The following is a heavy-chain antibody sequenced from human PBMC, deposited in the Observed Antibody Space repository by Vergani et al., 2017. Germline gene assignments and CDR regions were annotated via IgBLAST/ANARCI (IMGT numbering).Heavy chain of an antibody. V-gene: IGHV4-59*12. CDR1: GGSISSYY. J-gene: IGHJ3*02. CDR2: IYYSGST. D-gene: IGHD6-19*01. CDR3: ANTKYSSGWYGLSAFDI. Sequence: QVQLQESGPGLVKPSETLSLTCTVSGGSISSYYWSWIRQPPGKGLEWIGYIYYSGSTNYNPSLKSRVTMSVDTSKNQFSLKLSSVTAADTAVYYCANTKYSSGWYGLSAFDIWGQGTMVTVSS.